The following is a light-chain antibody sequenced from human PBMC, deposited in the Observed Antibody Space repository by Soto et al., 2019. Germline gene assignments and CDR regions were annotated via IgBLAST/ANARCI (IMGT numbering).Light chain of an antibody. J-gene: IGLJ1*01. Sequence: QSALTQPASVSGSPGQSITISCTGTSSDVGGSKYVSWYQQLPGKAPRLMIYEVSNRPSGASNRFSGSKSGNTASLTVSGLQAEDEADYYCGSFSSSSTLYVFGTGTKVTVL. CDR2: EVS. V-gene: IGLV2-14*01. CDR3: GSFSSSSTLYV. CDR1: SSDVGGSKY.